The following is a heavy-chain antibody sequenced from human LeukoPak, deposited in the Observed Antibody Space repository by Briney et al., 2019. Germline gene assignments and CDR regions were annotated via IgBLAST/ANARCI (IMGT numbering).Heavy chain of an antibody. CDR2: IYYSGST. CDR1: GGSISSYY. V-gene: IGHV4-59*08. Sequence: PSETLSLTCTGSGGSISSYYWSGIRQPPGKGLEWIGYIYYSGSTNYNPSLKSRVTISVDTSKNQFSLKLSSVTAADTAVYYCASFYCTNGVCQIGDGAFDIWGQGTMVTVSS. J-gene: IGHJ3*02. CDR3: ASFYCTNGVCQIGDGAFDI. D-gene: IGHD2-8*01.